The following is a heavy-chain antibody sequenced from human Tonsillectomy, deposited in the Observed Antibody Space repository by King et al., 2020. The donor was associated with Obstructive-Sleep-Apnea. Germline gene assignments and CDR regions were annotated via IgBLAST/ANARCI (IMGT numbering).Heavy chain of an antibody. D-gene: IGHD6-19*01. CDR2: ILYDGSNK. V-gene: IGHV3-30*02. CDR1: GFTFSSYG. Sequence: VQLVESGGGVVQPGRSLRLSCAASGFTFSSYGMHWVRQAPGKGLEWVACILYDGSNKYYADAVKCRFTISRDNSKNTLYLQMNSLRAEDTAVYYCAKDLRYYGSSGWYPDYWGQGTLVTVSS. CDR3: AKDLRYYGSSGWYPDY. J-gene: IGHJ4*02.